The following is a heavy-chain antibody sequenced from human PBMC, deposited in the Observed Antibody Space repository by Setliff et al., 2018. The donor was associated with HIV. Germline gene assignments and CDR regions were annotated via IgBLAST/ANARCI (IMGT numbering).Heavy chain of an antibody. CDR1: GFTLSDYY. Sequence: PGGSLRLSCAVPGFTLSDYYWNWLRQTPGKGLEWIAYTFDNGNTHYNPSLESRVTLSLDTSRNLFSLRLASVTAADTAVYYCARDPGDYDRKFDHWGQGALVTVSS. V-gene: IGHV4-59*01. J-gene: IGHJ4*02. CDR2: TFDNGNT. D-gene: IGHD3-22*01. CDR3: ARDPGDYDRKFDH.